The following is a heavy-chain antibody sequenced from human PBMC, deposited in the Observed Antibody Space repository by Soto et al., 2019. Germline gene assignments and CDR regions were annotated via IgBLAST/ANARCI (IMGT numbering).Heavy chain of an antibody. D-gene: IGHD2-21*02. J-gene: IGHJ6*02. CDR1: GGSISGYY. Sequence: SETLSLTCTVSGGSISGYYWSWIRQPPGKGLEWIGYMYNTGSTVYNPSSKSRVTISVDTSKNQFSLKLNSVTAADTAVYYCARDLWGYCGTDCYPLDVWGQGTTVTVSS. CDR3: ARDLWGYCGTDCYPLDV. V-gene: IGHV4-59*01. CDR2: MYNTGST.